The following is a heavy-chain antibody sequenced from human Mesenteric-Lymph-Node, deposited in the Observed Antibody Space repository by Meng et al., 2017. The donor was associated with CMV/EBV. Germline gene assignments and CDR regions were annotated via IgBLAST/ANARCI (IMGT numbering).Heavy chain of an antibody. J-gene: IGHJ4*02. V-gene: IGHV4-34*01. CDR3: ARAGIVVVPAAIPFDY. Sequence: SETLSLTCNVSGGSVNTGSYYWSWIRQPPGKGLEWIGEINHSGSTNYNPSLKSRVTISVDTSKNQFSLKLSSVTAADTAVYYCARAGIVVVPAAIPFDYWGQGTLVTVSS. CDR2: INHSGST. D-gene: IGHD2-2*01. CDR1: GGSVNTGSYY.